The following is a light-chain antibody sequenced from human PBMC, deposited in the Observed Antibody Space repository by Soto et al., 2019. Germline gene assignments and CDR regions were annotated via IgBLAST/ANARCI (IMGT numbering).Light chain of an antibody. Sequence: EIVMTQSPLTLPVTPGEPASISCRSSQSLLYNNTYNYLDWYVQKPGQSPQLLIYFGSNRAPGVPDRFSGSGSGTDFTLKINRVEAEDVATYYCMQALQRLTFGQGTRLEIQ. CDR2: FGS. CDR1: QSLLYNNTYNY. J-gene: IGKJ5*01. CDR3: MQALQRLT. V-gene: IGKV2-28*01.